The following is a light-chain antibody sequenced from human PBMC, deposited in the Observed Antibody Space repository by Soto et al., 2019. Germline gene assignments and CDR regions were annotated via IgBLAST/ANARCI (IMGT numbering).Light chain of an antibody. CDR1: SSDVVKYNL. V-gene: IGLV2-23*02. Sequence: LTQPASVSVSPGQSITISCTGTSSDVVKYNLVSWHQHHPGRAPKLIIYDVTQWPAGASNRFSGSKSGNTASLTIYGLQAEDEADYYCCSYAGTTNFYVFGTGTKV. CDR3: CSYAGTTNFYV. CDR2: DVT. J-gene: IGLJ1*01.